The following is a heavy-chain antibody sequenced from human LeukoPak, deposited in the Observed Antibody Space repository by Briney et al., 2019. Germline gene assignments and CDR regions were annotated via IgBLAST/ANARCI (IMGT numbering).Heavy chain of an antibody. Sequence: SETLSLTCTVSGGSISSGNYYWSWIRQPAGKGLEWIGHIYISGSTNYNPSLMSRVTISLDTSKNQFSLKLSSVTAADTAVYYCARGRTYGSGSYDWGKGTTVTISS. CDR3: ARGRTYGSGSYD. CDR2: IYISGST. V-gene: IGHV4-61*09. D-gene: IGHD3-10*01. CDR1: GGSISSGNYY. J-gene: IGHJ6*04.